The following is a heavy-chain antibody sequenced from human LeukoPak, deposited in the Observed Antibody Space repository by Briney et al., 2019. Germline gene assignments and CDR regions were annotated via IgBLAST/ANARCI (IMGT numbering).Heavy chain of an antibody. CDR2: INPNSGGT. CDR3: ARIVGATTHFDY. V-gene: IGHV1-2*02. CDR1: GYTFTCYY. J-gene: IGHJ4*02. Sequence: GASVKVSCKASGYTFTCYYMHWVRQAPGQGLEWMGWINPNSGGTNYAQKFQGRVTMTRDTSISTAYMELSRLRSDDTAVYYCARIVGATTHFDYWGQGTLVTVSS. D-gene: IGHD1-26*01.